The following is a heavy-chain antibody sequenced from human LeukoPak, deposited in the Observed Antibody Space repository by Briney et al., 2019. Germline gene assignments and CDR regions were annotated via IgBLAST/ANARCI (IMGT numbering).Heavy chain of an antibody. CDR2: IWYDGSNK. D-gene: IGHD3-22*01. Sequence: PGGSLRLSCAASGFTFSSYGMHWVRQAPGKGLEWVAVIWYDGSNKYYADSVKGRFTISRDNSKNTLYLQMNSLRAEDTAVYYRARDPYYYDSSGYPDYWGQGTLVTVSS. J-gene: IGHJ4*02. CDR1: GFTFSSYG. V-gene: IGHV3-33*01. CDR3: ARDPYYYDSSGYPDY.